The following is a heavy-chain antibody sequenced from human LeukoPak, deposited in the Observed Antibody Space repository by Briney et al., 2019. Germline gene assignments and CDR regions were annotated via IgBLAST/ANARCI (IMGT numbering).Heavy chain of an antibody. D-gene: IGHD3-22*01. Sequence: PGGSLRLSCAASGFTFSSYAMSWVRQAPGKGLEWVSAISGSGGSTYYADSVKGRFTISRDNSRNTLYLQMNSLRAEDTAVYYCAKEITMIVSGNGGAFDIWGQGTMVTVSS. J-gene: IGHJ3*02. V-gene: IGHV3-23*01. CDR1: GFTFSSYA. CDR3: AKEITMIVSGNGGAFDI. CDR2: ISGSGGST.